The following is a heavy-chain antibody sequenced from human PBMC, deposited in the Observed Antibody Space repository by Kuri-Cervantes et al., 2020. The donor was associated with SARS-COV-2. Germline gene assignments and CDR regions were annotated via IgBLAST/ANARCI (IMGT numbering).Heavy chain of an antibody. CDR2: ISGSGGST. CDR3: ATGWSLAI. D-gene: IGHD2-8*01. J-gene: IGHJ4*02. CDR1: GFTFSSYA. V-gene: IGHV3-23*01. Sequence: GESLKISCAASGFTFSSYAMSWVRQAPGKGLEWVPAISGSGGSTYYADSVKGRFTISRDNSKNTLYLQMNSLRAEDTAVYYCATGWSLAIWGQGTLVTVSS.